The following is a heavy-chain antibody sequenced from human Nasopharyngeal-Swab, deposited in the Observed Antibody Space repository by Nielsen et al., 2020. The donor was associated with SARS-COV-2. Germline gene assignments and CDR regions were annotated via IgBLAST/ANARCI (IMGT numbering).Heavy chain of an antibody. V-gene: IGHV4-4*02. J-gene: IGHJ4*02. CDR3: ARGTRISYASQLAY. CDR1: GGSISSSNW. CDR2: IYHSGST. Sequence: SETLSLTCAVSGGSISSSNWWPWVRQPPGKGLQWIGEIYHSGSTNYNPSLKSRVTISVDKSKDQFSLRLSSMTAADTAVYYCARGTRISYASQLAYWGQGTLVTVSS. D-gene: IGHD2-2*01.